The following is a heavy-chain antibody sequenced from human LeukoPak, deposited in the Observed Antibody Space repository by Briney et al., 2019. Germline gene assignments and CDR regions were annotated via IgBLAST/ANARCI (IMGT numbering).Heavy chain of an antibody. Sequence: GESLKISCKGSGYSFTSYWIGWVRQMPGKGLEWMGIIYPGDSDTRYSPSFQGQVTISADKSISTAYLQWSSLKASDTAMYYCASGLERLSREDAFDIWGQGTMVTVSS. CDR2: IYPGDSDT. CDR1: GYSFTSYW. V-gene: IGHV5-51*01. CDR3: ASGLERLSREDAFDI. D-gene: IGHD1-1*01. J-gene: IGHJ3*02.